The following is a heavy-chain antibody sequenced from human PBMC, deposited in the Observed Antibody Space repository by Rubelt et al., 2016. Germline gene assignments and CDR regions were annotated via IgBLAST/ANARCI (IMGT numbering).Heavy chain of an antibody. Sequence: QGLEWMGIINPSGGSTSYAKKFQGRVTMTRDTSTSTVYMELSSLRSEDTAVYYCARDRSSTSLDVWGQGTTVTVSS. J-gene: IGHJ6*02. CDR2: INPSGGST. D-gene: IGHD2-2*01. V-gene: IGHV1-46*01. CDR3: ARDRSSTSLDV.